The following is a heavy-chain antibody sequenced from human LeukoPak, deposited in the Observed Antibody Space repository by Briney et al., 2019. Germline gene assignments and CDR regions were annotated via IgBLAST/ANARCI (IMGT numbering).Heavy chain of an antibody. CDR3: ARDRSKAPYYDFWSGYYLNWFDP. Sequence: SETLSLTCTVSGGSISSYYWSWIRQPPGKGLEWIGYIYYSGSTNYNPSLKSRVTISVDTSKNQFSLKLSSVTAADTAVYYCARDRSKAPYYDFWSGYYLNWFDPWGQETLVTVSS. D-gene: IGHD3-3*01. CDR1: GGSISSYY. J-gene: IGHJ5*02. CDR2: IYYSGST. V-gene: IGHV4-59*12.